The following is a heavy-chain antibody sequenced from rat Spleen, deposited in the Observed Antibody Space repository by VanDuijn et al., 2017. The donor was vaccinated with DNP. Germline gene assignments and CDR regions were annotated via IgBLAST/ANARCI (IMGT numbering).Heavy chain of an antibody. CDR1: GFNFNDYW. CDR3: AKGPNYGGYSDYFDY. V-gene: IGHV4-2*01. Sequence: EVKLVESGGGLVQPGRSLKLSCVASGFNFNDYWMGWVRQAPGKGLEWIGQINKDSSTINYNPSLKEKITISRDKAQNTLYLQMSKLGSEDTAIYYCAKGPNYGGYSDYFDYWGQGVMVTVSS. J-gene: IGHJ2*01. CDR2: INKDSSTI. D-gene: IGHD1-11*01.